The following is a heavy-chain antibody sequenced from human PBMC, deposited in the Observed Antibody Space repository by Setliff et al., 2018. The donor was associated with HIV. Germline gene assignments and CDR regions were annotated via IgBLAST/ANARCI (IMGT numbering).Heavy chain of an antibody. J-gene: IGHJ6*03. CDR1: RGTFTTYA. D-gene: IGHD6-6*01. V-gene: IGHV1-69*10. CDR3: ARDSVARRTLGYYYYMDV. CDR2: IIPILNVA. Sequence: SVKVSCKTSRGTFTTYAFSWVRQAPGQGLEWMGGIIPILNVAKYPQKFQGRVRFTADKSTSTAYMELSSLRSEDTAMYYCARDSVARRTLGYYYYMDVWGKGTTVTVSS.